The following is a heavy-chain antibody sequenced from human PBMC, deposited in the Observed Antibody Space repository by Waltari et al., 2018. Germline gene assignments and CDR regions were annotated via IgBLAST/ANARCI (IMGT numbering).Heavy chain of an antibody. V-gene: IGHV1-8*01. D-gene: IGHD2-15*01. CDR2: MSPDSSNK. J-gene: IGHJ4*02. CDR1: GYTFTSYD. CDR3: SRMRRYCSGGSCQYYFDY. Sequence: QVQLVQAGAEVKKPGASVKVSCKASGYTFTSYDINWGRQATVHRLEWMGWMSPDSSNKGDAQKVQGRVTRISNTSISTAYMWLGSLRSEDTAVYYCSRMRRYCSGGSCQYYFDYWGQVTLVTVSS.